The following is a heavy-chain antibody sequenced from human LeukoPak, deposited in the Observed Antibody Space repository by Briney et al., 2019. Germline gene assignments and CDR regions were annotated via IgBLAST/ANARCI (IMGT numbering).Heavy chain of an antibody. J-gene: IGHJ1*01. CDR3: ARSGGIVVVAAKEYFQH. CDR1: GYTFTSYA. Sequence: GASVKVSCKASGYTFTSYAMHWVRQAPGQRLEWMGWINAGNGNTKYSQKFQGRVTITRDTSASTAYMELSSLRSEDTAVYYCARSGGIVVVAAKEYFQHWGQGTLVTVSS. V-gene: IGHV1-3*01. D-gene: IGHD2-15*01. CDR2: INAGNGNT.